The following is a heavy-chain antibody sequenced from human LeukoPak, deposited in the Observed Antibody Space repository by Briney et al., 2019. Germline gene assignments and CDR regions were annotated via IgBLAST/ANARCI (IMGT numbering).Heavy chain of an antibody. CDR3: ARLMNIAAADF. J-gene: IGHJ4*02. CDR2: IYYSGSS. Sequence: PSETLSLTCTVSGGSITSYYWSWIRQPPGKGLEWIGYIYYSGSSNYNPSLKSRVTISVDMSKNQFSLKLTSVTAAGTAVYYCARLMNIAAADFWGQGTLVTVSS. V-gene: IGHV4-59*08. D-gene: IGHD6-13*01. CDR1: GGSITSYY.